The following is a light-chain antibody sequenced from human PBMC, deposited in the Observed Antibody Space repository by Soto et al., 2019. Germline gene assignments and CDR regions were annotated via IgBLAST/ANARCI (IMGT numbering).Light chain of an antibody. V-gene: IGKV3-20*01. Sequence: NLLTQSAGALSLSPGESATLSCRASQRLXNNYLAWYQQKPGQAPSLLXAGASSSAAGSPDRFSGSGSETDFTPTISRLEHADCVRDFCQQYGNTRRTFGQGTRLDNK. CDR2: GAS. J-gene: IGKJ5*01. CDR3: QQYGNTRRT. CDR1: QRLXNNY.